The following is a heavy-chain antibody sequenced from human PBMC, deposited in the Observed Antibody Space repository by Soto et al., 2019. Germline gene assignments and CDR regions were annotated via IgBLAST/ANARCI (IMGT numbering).Heavy chain of an antibody. Sequence: SETLSLTCAVYGGSFSGYYWSWIRQPPGKGLEWIGEINHSGSTNYNPSLKSRVTISVDTSKNQFSLKLSSVTAADTAVYYCARGAMRSQRPIVVVPAARPFDPWGQGTLVTVSS. D-gene: IGHD2-2*02. J-gene: IGHJ5*02. V-gene: IGHV4-34*01. CDR3: ARGAMRSQRPIVVVPAARPFDP. CDR1: GGSFSGYY. CDR2: INHSGST.